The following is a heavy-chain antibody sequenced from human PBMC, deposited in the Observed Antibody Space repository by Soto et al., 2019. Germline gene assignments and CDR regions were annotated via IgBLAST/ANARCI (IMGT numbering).Heavy chain of an antibody. CDR2: ISGSGSNI. J-gene: IGHJ4*02. CDR3: ARGTGEVDY. D-gene: IGHD2-8*02. CDR1: CISMSSHAYS. Sequence: LSLSCAVSCISMSSHAYSGGWIRQPPGKGLEWVSYISGSGSNIFYVDSVKGRFTISRDNAKNSPYLQMNSLRAEDTAVYYCARGTGEVDYWGQGTVVSV. V-gene: IGHV3-11*01.